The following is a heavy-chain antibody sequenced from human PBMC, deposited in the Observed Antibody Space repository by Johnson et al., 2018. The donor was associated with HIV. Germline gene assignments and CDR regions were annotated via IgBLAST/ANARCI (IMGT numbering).Heavy chain of an antibody. J-gene: IGHJ3*02. D-gene: IGHD2-2*01. CDR1: GFTFSHYS. CDR3: ARDWYCSSTFCSERVLKDAFDI. Sequence: QVQLVESGGGVVQPGRSLRLSCAASGFTFSHYSMHWVRQAPGKGLEWLAVTSNDGGNKYYSDSVKGRFTVSRDNSQNTLYLQMDSLRSEDTAVYFCARDWYCSSTFCSERVLKDAFDIWGQGTTVTVSS. CDR2: TSNDGGNK. V-gene: IGHV3-30-3*01.